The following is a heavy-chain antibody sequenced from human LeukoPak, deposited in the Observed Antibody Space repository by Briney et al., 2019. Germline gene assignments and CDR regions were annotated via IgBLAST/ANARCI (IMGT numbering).Heavy chain of an antibody. CDR3: ASVGGNSRGRYYYYYYMDV. V-gene: IGHV4-39*07. CDR2: IYYSGSS. CDR1: GGSISSSSYY. Sequence: SETLSLTCTVSGGSISSSSYYWGWIRQPPGKGLEWIESIYYSGSSYYNPSLKSRVTISVDTSKNQFSLKLSSVTAADTAVYYCASVGGNSRGRYYYYYYMDVWGKGTTVTVSS. D-gene: IGHD6-19*01. J-gene: IGHJ6*03.